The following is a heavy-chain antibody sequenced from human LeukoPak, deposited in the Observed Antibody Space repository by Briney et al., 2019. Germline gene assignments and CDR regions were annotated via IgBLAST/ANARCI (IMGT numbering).Heavy chain of an antibody. J-gene: IGHJ3*02. CDR3: ARLVAVAGFAFDI. CDR1: GGSISSYY. CDR2: IYYSGST. Sequence: SETLSLTCTVSGGSISSYYWSWTRQPPGKGLEWIGYIYYSGSTNYNPSLKSRVTISVDTSKNQFPLKLSSVTAADTAVYYCARLVAVAGFAFDIWGQGTMVTVSS. V-gene: IGHV4-59*01. D-gene: IGHD6-19*01.